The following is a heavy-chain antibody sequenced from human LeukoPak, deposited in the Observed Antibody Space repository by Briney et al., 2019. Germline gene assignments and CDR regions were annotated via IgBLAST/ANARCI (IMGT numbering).Heavy chain of an antibody. CDR2: ISSSSSYI. CDR3: AKDPGLVVYDAFDI. D-gene: IGHD1-26*01. CDR1: GFTFSSYS. V-gene: IGHV3-21*04. J-gene: IGHJ3*02. Sequence: GGSLRLSCAASGFTFSSYSMNWVRQAPGKGLEWVSSISSSSSYIYYADSVKGRFTISRDNAKNSLYLQMNSLRAEDTAVYYCAKDPGLVVYDAFDIWGQGTMVTVSS.